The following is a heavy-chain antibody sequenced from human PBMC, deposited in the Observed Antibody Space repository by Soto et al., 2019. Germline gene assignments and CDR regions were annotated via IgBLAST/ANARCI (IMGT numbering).Heavy chain of an antibody. V-gene: IGHV3-74*01. J-gene: IGHJ3*02. Sequence: GGSLRLSCAASGFTFSSYWMHWVRQAPGKGLVWVSRINSDGSSTSYADSVKGRFTISRDNAKNTLYLQMNSLRAEDTAVYYCAREVTMGGRAFDIWGQGTMVTVSS. CDR1: GFTFSSYW. CDR3: AREVTMGGRAFDI. D-gene: IGHD4-4*01. CDR2: INSDGSST.